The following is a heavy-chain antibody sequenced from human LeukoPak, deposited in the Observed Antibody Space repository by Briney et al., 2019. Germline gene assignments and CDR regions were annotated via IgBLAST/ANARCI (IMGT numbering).Heavy chain of an antibody. Sequence: SGTLSLTCAVSGGSISSSNWWSWVRQPPGKGLEWIGEIYHSGSTNYNPSLKSRVTISVDRSKNQFSLKLSSVTAADTAVYYCASGQVLRYYYYMDVWGKGTTVTVSS. CDR1: GGSISSSNW. V-gene: IGHV4-4*02. CDR3: ASGQVLRYYYYMDV. J-gene: IGHJ6*03. CDR2: IYHSGST. D-gene: IGHD3-10*01.